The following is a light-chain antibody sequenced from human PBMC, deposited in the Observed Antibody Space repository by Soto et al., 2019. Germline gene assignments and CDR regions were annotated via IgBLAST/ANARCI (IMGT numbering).Light chain of an antibody. CDR3: SSYSISTAYL. V-gene: IGLV2-14*01. CDR2: EVN. Sequence: QSALTQPASVSGYPGQSITISCTGTSSDVGGYDYVSWYQLHPGKAPKLMVFEVNNRPSGVSYRFSGSKSGNTASLTISGLQAEDEADYFCSSYSISTAYLFGTGTKATV. J-gene: IGLJ1*01. CDR1: SSDVGGYDY.